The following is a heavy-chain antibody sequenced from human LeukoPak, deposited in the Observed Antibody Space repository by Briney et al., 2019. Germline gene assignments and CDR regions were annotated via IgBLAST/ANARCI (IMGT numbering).Heavy chain of an antibody. CDR1: GYTFTSYD. D-gene: IGHD6-19*01. Sequence: ASVKVSCKASGYTFTSYDINWVRQATGQGLEWMGWMNPNSGNTGYAQKFQGRVTMTRNTSISTAYMELSSLRSEDTAVYYCARHPEVPGIAVAWGQGTLVTVSS. J-gene: IGHJ5*02. CDR3: ARHPEVPGIAVA. CDR2: MNPNSGNT. V-gene: IGHV1-8*01.